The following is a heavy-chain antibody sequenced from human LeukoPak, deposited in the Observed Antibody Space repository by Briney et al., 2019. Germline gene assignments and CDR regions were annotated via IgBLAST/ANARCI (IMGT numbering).Heavy chain of an antibody. CDR3: ARAVVVVAATPYFQH. CDR1: GGSISSGGYY. J-gene: IGHJ1*01. Sequence: SQTLSLTCTVSGGSISSGGYYWSWIRQHPGKGLEWIGYIYYSGSTHYNPSLKSRVTISVDTSKNQFSLKLSSVTAADTAVYYCARAVVVVAATPYFQHWGQGTLVTVSS. D-gene: IGHD2-15*01. CDR2: IYYSGST. V-gene: IGHV4-31*03.